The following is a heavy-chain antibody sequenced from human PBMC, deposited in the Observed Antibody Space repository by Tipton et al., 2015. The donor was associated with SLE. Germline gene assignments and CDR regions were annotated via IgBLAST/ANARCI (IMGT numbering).Heavy chain of an antibody. J-gene: IGHJ4*02. Sequence: TLSLTCAVSGFSISSGYYWGWIRQPPGKGLEWIGTAYYSGNTYYNPSLRSRVTISVDTSRNQFSLKLNSVTAADTAVYYCARTLPDSSGLAFDHWGQGTLVTVSS. V-gene: IGHV4-38-2*01. D-gene: IGHD3-22*01. CDR1: GFSISSGYY. CDR2: AYYSGNT. CDR3: ARTLPDSSGLAFDH.